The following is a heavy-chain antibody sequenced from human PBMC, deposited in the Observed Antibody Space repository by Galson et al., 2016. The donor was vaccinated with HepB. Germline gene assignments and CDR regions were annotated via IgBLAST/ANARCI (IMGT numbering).Heavy chain of an antibody. D-gene: IGHD6-19*01. CDR3: AKDRTSTRWSYFFNN. Sequence: SLRLSCAASGFIFSSFGMIWVRQAPGKGLEWVSAISGSGDDTHYADAVKGRFTISRDNSNDTLSLQMNSLRAEDTAVYYCAKDRTSTRWSYFFNNWGQGSRVTVSS. V-gene: IGHV3-23*01. CDR2: ISGSGDDT. J-gene: IGHJ4*02. CDR1: GFIFSSFG.